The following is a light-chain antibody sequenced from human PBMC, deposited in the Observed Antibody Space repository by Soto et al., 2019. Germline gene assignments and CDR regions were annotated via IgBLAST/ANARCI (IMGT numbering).Light chain of an antibody. Sequence: QSALTQPASVSGSPGQSITISCTGTSSDVGGYNYVSWYQQHPGKAPKLMIYDVSNRPSGVSNRFSGSKSGNTASLTISGLHAEDEADYSCSSYTSSSTRVFGEGTQLTVL. CDR3: SSYTSSSTRV. CDR2: DVS. V-gene: IGLV2-14*01. J-gene: IGLJ2*01. CDR1: SSDVGGYNY.